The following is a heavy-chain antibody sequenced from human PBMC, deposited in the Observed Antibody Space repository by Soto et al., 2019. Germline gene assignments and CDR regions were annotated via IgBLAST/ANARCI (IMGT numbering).Heavy chain of an antibody. Sequence: GGSLRLSCTASGFTFGDYAMSWFRQAPGKGLEWVGFIRSKAYGGTTEYAASVKGRFTISRDDSKSIAYLQMNSLKTEDTAVYYCTRDVSGSSGWPSYFDYWGQGTLVTVSS. J-gene: IGHJ4*02. V-gene: IGHV3-49*03. D-gene: IGHD6-19*01. CDR2: IRSKAYGGTT. CDR3: TRDVSGSSGWPSYFDY. CDR1: GFTFGDYA.